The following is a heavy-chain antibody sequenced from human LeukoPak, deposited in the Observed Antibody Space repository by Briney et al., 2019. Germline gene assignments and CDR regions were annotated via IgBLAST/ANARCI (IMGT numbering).Heavy chain of an antibody. CDR1: GFTFSSYA. CDR3: ANGHFGSGSYPILDY. J-gene: IGHJ4*02. V-gene: IGHV3-23*01. CDR2: IRGGGGIT. D-gene: IGHD3-10*01. Sequence: GGSLRLSCAASGFTFSSYAMNWVRQPPGKGLEWVSVIRGGGGITYYADSVKGRSTISRDNSKNTLYLQMNGLRAEDTAVYYCANGHFGSGSYPILDYWGQGTLVTVSS.